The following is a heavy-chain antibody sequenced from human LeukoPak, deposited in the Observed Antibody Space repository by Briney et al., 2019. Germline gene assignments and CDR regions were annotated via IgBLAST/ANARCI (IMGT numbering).Heavy chain of an antibody. CDR2: ISGSGGDT. D-gene: IGHD2-15*01. Sequence: GGSLRLSCAASGFTFSRYAMNWVRQAPGKGLEWVSGISGSGGDTSYADSVKGRFTISRDNSKTTLYLQMNSLRAEDTAVYYCARVAVAAATPYGNYFDYWGQGTLVTVSS. J-gene: IGHJ4*02. CDR3: ARVAVAAATPYGNYFDY. V-gene: IGHV3-23*01. CDR1: GFTFSRYA.